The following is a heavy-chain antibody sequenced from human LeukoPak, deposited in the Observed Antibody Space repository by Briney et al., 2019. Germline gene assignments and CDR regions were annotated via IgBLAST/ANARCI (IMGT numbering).Heavy chain of an antibody. CDR1: GGSISSYY. Sequence: SETLSLTCTVSGGSISSYYWSWIRQPPGKGLEWIGYIYYSGSTNYNPSLKSRVTISVDTSKNQFSLKLSSVTAADTAVYYCARQGEYCSSTSCYYNWFDPWGQGTLVTVSS. CDR2: IYYSGST. D-gene: IGHD2-2*01. J-gene: IGHJ5*02. V-gene: IGHV4-59*01. CDR3: ARQGEYCSSTSCYYNWFDP.